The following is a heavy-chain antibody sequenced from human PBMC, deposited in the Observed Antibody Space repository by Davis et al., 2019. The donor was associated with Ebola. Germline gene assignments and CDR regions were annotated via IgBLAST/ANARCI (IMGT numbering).Heavy chain of an antibody. CDR3: ARMSIAARPIDY. V-gene: IGHV4-59*01. Sequence: MPSETLSLTCTVSGGSISSYYWSWIRQPPGKGLEWIGYIYYSGSTNYNPSLKSRVTISVDTSNNQFSLKLSSVTAADTAVYYCARMSIAARPIDYWGQGTLVTVSS. CDR1: GGSISSYY. J-gene: IGHJ4*02. D-gene: IGHD6-6*01. CDR2: IYYSGST.